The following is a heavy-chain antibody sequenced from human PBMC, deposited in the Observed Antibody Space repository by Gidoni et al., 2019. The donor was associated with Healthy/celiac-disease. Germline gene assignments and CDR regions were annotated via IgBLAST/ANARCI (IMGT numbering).Heavy chain of an antibody. CDR3: ARDAPLIIAVNEDGDAFDI. D-gene: IGHD6-19*01. V-gene: IGHV3-33*01. Sequence: QVPLVESGGGVVQPGRSLRLSCAASGFTFSRSGLHWVRQAPGKGLEWVAVIWYDGSNKYYADSVKGRFTISRDNSKNTLYLQMNSLRAEDTAVYYCARDAPLIIAVNEDGDAFDIWGQGTMVTVSS. J-gene: IGHJ3*02. CDR2: IWYDGSNK. CDR1: GFTFSRSG.